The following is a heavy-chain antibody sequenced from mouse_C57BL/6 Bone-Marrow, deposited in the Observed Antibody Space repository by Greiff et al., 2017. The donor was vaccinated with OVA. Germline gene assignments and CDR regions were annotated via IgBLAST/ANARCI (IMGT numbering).Heavy chain of an antibody. J-gene: IGHJ4*01. CDR2: IYPRDGST. Sequence: VQLQQSDAELVKPGASVTISFNFSGYTFTDHTIHWMKQRPEQGLEWIGYIYPRDGSTKYNEKFTGKATLTADKSSSTTYMQLNSLTSEDSAVYFCARCYYYAMDYWGQGTSVTVSS. D-gene: IGHD2-12*01. CDR3: ARCYYYAMDY. CDR1: GYTFTDHT. V-gene: IGHV1-78*01.